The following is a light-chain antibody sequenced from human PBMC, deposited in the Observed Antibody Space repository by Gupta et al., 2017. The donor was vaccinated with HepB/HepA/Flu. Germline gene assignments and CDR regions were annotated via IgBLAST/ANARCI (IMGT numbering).Light chain of an antibody. J-gene: IGKJ3*01. CDR2: SAS. V-gene: IGKV1-39*01. CDR1: QSIRDY. Sequence: DIQLTQSPSSLSASVGDRVTITCRASQSIRDYLNWYQQKPGQAPKLLIYSASSLQSGVPPRFSGGGSGTDFTLTISGLQPEDFVTYYCQQSYRAPPFTFGPGTKVDIK. CDR3: QQSYRAPPFT.